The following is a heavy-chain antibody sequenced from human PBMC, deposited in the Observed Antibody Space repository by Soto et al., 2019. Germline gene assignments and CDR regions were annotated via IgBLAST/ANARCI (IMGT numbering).Heavy chain of an antibody. CDR3: ARVERGTATTVVDAFDI. J-gene: IGHJ3*02. CDR2: MSHSGGT. V-gene: IGHV4-34*01. Sequence: SETLSLTCAVYGGFVTSGSYYWSWIQQLPGKGLEWIGEMSHSGGTHFNPSLKSRVTISVDTSKNQFTLKMSSVTAADTALYYCARVERGTATTVVDAFDIWGPGTMVTV. CDR1: GGFVTSGSYY. D-gene: IGHD1-1*01.